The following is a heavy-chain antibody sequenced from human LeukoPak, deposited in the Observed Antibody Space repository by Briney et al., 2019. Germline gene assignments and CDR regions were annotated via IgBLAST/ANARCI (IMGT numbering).Heavy chain of an antibody. V-gene: IGHV4-34*01. CDR2: INHSGST. CDR3: ARRETVDTAMKWVF. J-gene: IGHJ4*02. CDR1: GGSFSGYY. Sequence: SETLSLTCAVYGGSFSGYYWSWIRQPPGKGLEWIGEINHSGSTNYNPSLKSRVTISVDTSKNQFSLKLSSVTAADTAVYYCARRETVDTAMKWVFWGQGTLVTVSS. D-gene: IGHD5-18*01.